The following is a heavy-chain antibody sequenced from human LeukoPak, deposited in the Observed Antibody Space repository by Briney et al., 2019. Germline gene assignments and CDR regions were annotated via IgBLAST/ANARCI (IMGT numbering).Heavy chain of an antibody. V-gene: IGHV3-48*01. CDR3: VREGGSGSYSEY. CDR1: GFTFSSYN. D-gene: IGHD3-10*01. CDR2: ISNSGSSI. Sequence: PGGSLRLSCAASGFTFSSYNMNWVRQAPGKGLEWVSYISNSGSSIYYAGSVEGRFTVSRDNAKTSLYLQMNSLRAEDTAVYYCVREGGSGSYSEYWGQGTLVTVSS. J-gene: IGHJ4*02.